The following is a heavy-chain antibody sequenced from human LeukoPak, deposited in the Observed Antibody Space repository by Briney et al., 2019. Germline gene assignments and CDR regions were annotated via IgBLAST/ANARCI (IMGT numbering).Heavy chain of an antibody. Sequence: GGSLRLSCAASGFTFSSYEMNWVRQAPGKGLEWVSYISSSGSTIYYADSVKGRFTISRDNAKNSLYLQMNSLRAEDTAVYYCARDLGIRADMTSRPPATAIGGLDYWGQGTLVTVSS. CDR3: ARDLGIRADMTSRPPATAIGGLDY. CDR2: ISSSGSTI. J-gene: IGHJ4*02. D-gene: IGHD2-2*02. CDR1: GFTFSSYE. V-gene: IGHV3-48*03.